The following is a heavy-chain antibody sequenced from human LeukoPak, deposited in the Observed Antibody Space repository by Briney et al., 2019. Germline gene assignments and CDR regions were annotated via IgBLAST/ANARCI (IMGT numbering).Heavy chain of an antibody. V-gene: IGHV1-2*02. Sequence: GASVKGSCKASGFTFIGYYIHWVRRAPGQGLEWMGWINPNGGETHYAQKFQGRVTLTSDTALSTAYLGLSSLISDDTAVYYCARSHDYTNYVSPWGHGTLVTVSS. D-gene: IGHD4-11*01. CDR1: GFTFIGYY. J-gene: IGHJ5*02. CDR2: INPNGGET. CDR3: ARSHDYTNYVSP.